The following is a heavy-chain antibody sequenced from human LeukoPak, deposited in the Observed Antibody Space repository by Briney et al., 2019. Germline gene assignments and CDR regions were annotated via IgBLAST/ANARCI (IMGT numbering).Heavy chain of an antibody. CDR2: INHSGST. V-gene: IGHV4-34*01. Sequence: SETLSLTCAVYGGSFSGYYWSWIRQPPGKGLEWIGEINHSGSTNYNPSLKRRVTISVDTSKNQFSLKLSSVTAADTAVYYCARGRGGSFIVDAFDIWGQGTMVTVSS. D-gene: IGHD1-26*01. CDR3: ARGRGGSFIVDAFDI. CDR1: GGSFSGYY. J-gene: IGHJ3*02.